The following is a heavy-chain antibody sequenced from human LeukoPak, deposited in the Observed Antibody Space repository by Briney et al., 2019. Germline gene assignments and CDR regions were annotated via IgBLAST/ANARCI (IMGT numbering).Heavy chain of an antibody. Sequence: SETLSLTCTVSGGSISSGSYYWSWIRQPAGKGLEWIGRIYTSGSTNYNPSLKSRVTISVGTFKNQFSLKLSSVTAADTAVYYCARVLTTKSPDDAFDIWGQGTMVTVSS. CDR3: ARVLTTKSPDDAFDI. CDR2: IYTSGST. V-gene: IGHV4-61*02. J-gene: IGHJ3*02. CDR1: GGSISSGSYY. D-gene: IGHD1-14*01.